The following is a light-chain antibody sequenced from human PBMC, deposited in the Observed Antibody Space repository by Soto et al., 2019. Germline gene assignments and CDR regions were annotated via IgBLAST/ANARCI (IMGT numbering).Light chain of an antibody. CDR2: EVN. V-gene: IGLV2-8*01. CDR1: SSDVGGYNY. Sequence: QSALTQPPSASGSPGQSVAISCTGTSSDVGGYNYVSWYQQHPGKAPKLMIYEVNKWPSGVSDRFSGSKSGNTASLTVSGLQAEDEADYYCSSYAGSSNVFGTGTKVTVL. J-gene: IGLJ1*01. CDR3: SSYAGSSNV.